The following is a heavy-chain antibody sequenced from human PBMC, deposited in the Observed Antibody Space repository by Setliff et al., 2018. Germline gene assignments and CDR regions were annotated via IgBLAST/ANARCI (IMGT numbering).Heavy chain of an antibody. CDR2: INPGGSET. V-gene: IGHV3-7*01. Sequence: HPGGSLRLSCVAPGFSFRNCWASWVRQAQGKGPEWLASINPGGSETCYVDSARGRFTISRDNARNSLSLQMNSLRSDDTAVYYCLGAGTCSYWGQGTRVTVSS. CDR1: GFSFRNCW. J-gene: IGHJ4*02. D-gene: IGHD3-10*02. CDR3: LGAGTCSY.